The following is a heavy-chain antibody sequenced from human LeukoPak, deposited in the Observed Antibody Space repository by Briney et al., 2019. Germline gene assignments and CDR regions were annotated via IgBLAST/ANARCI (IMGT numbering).Heavy chain of an antibody. CDR1: GFTFSSYW. CDR2: INSDGSRT. CDR3: ASGRSYDYFDY. J-gene: IGHJ4*02. Sequence: PGGSLRLSCAASGFTFSSYWMHWVRQAPGKGLVWVSRINSDGSRTNYADSVKGRFTISRDNAKNTLYLQMNSLRAEDTAVYYCASGRSYDYFDYWGQGTLVTVSS. V-gene: IGHV3-74*01. D-gene: IGHD1-26*01.